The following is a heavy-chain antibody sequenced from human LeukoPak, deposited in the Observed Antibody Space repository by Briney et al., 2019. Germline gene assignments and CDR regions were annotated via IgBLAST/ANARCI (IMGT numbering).Heavy chain of an antibody. V-gene: IGHV4-39*02. J-gene: IGHJ6*01. CDR2: ISYSGNT. CDR3: MDG. Sequence: SETLSLTCTVSAGSISSSDYYWGWIRQSPGKGLEWIGRISYSGNTYYNPSLKSRVTISVDTPKNHFSLRLSSVTAADTAVYYYMDGWGEGTTVAVSS. CDR1: AGSISSSDYY.